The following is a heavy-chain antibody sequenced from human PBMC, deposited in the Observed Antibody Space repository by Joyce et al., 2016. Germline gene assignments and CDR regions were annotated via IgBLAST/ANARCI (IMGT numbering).Heavy chain of an antibody. CDR2: IISSGGST. CDR1: RFAFSSYA. D-gene: IGHD4-17*01. CDR3: AKDQDYGDYSVDY. V-gene: IGHV3-23*01. Sequence: EVQLLESGGGLVQPGGSLRLSCAASRFAFSSYAMRWVRQGPGKGLEWVSTIISSGGSTYYADSVKGRFTISRDNSENTLYLQMNSLRAGDTAVYYCAKDQDYGDYSVDYWGQGTLVTVSS. J-gene: IGHJ4*02.